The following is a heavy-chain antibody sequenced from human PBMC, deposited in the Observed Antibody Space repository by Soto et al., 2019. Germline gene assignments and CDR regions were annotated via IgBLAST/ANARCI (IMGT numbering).Heavy chain of an antibody. CDR2: MSHIGSV. CDR3: ARSRGWYAIYY. D-gene: IGHD6-19*01. V-gene: IGHV4-4*02. Sequence: QVLLQESGPGLVQPSGTLSLSCVVTGVSIGSNYYWGWVRQSPGKGLEWLGDMSHIGSVNYNPSLKSRVTISMDKSQNQVSLKLNAVTAAYTAFYYCARSRGWYAIYYWGHGTLVIVSS. J-gene: IGHJ4*01. CDR1: GVSIGSNYY.